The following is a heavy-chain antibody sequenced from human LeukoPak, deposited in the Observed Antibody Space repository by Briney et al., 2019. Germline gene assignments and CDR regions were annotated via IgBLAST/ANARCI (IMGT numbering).Heavy chain of an antibody. V-gene: IGHV1-18*01. CDR3: VRTWEYSGRSDY. J-gene: IGHJ4*02. D-gene: IGHD1-26*01. CDR2: IIPYNGYT. CDR1: GYTFYTYG. Sequence: GASVKVSCKASGYTFYTYGISWVRQAPGHGLEWMGGIIPYNGYTNYAQKFQGRVTLTTDTSTSTAYMELRSLRSDDTAMYYCVRTWEYSGRSDYWGQGTLVTVSS.